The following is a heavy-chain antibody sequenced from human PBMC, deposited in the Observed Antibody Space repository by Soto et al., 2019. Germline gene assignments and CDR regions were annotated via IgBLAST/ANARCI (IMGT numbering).Heavy chain of an antibody. CDR3: AIYDSSGSRGFQH. V-gene: IGHV4-31*03. D-gene: IGHD3-22*01. CDR2: VYYSGST. J-gene: IGHJ1*01. CDR1: GGSISSGAYY. Sequence: QVQLQESGPGLVKPSQTLSLTCTVSGGSISSGAYYWSGIRQHTGKGLEWIGYVYYSGSTYYTPSLKSRVTISVDTSKNQFSLKLSSVTAADTAVYYCAIYDSSGSRGFQHWGQGTLVTVSS.